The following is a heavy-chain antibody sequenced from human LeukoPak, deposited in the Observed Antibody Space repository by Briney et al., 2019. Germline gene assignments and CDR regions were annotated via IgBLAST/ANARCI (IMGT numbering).Heavy chain of an antibody. D-gene: IGHD6-13*01. J-gene: IGHJ6*03. V-gene: IGHV3-48*01. CDR2: ISSSSSTI. CDR1: GFTFSSYR. Sequence: GGSLRLSCAASGFTFSSYRMNWVRQAPGKGLEWVSYISSSSSTIYYADSVKGRFTISRDNARNSLYLQMNSLRAEDTAVYYCARLKQQLVRLLSRDTTYYYYYYMDVWGKGTTVTVSS. CDR3: ARLKQQLVRLLSRDTTYYYYYYMDV.